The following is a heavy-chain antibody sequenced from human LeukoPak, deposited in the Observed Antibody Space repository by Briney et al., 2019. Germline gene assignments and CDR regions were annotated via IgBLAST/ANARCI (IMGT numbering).Heavy chain of an antibody. J-gene: IGHJ5*02. Sequence: SETLSLTCAVYGGSFSGYYWTWIRQPPGKGLEWIGEINHSGSTNYNPSLKSRVTISVDTSKNQFSLKLSSVTAADTAVYYCARHPLLYYGSGSYYWFDPWGQGTLVTVSS. D-gene: IGHD3-10*01. CDR3: ARHPLLYYGSGSYYWFDP. CDR1: GGSFSGYY. CDR2: INHSGST. V-gene: IGHV4-34*01.